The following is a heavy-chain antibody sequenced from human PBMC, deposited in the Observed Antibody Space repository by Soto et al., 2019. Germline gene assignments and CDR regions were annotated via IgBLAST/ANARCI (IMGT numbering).Heavy chain of an antibody. D-gene: IGHD1-20*01. J-gene: IGHJ4*02. V-gene: IGHV1-3*01. Sequence: QVHLVQSGAEVKKPGASVRLSCQASGHNFTINRCPMHWVRKAPGQRLEWMGLINVGNDNTKHSQKFQGRVTITRDPSALTTYMELSGLRSEDTAVYYCAFVYNWMYYFDYWGKGTLVTVSS. CDR3: AFVYNWMYYFDY. CDR1: GHNFTINRCP. CDR2: INVGNDNT.